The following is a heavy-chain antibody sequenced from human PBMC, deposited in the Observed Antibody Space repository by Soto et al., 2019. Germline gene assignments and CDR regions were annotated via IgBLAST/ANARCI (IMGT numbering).Heavy chain of an antibody. D-gene: IGHD3-3*01. Sequence: QVQLQQWGAGLLKPSETLSLTCAVSGEPFTDYYRSWIRQPPGKGLESIAEIHHSGSTMYIPSLMGRVTISVDTSKNHFSLKLSSVTAADTAVYFCVRGKNFWWRDYWDQGTLVTVSS. V-gene: IGHV4-34*01. CDR3: VRGKNFWWRDY. CDR2: IHHSGST. J-gene: IGHJ4*02. CDR1: GEPFTDYY.